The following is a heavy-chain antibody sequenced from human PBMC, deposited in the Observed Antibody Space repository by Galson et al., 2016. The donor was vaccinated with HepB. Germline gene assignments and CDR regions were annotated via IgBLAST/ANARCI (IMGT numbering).Heavy chain of an antibody. CDR1: GFIVSSHY. D-gene: IGHD6-13*01. J-gene: IGHJ5*01. V-gene: IGHV3-53*01. CDR2: IYSGGAT. CDR3: ARDPGRIAAAGHFDS. Sequence: SLRLSCAGSGFIVSSHYMNWVRQPPGKGLEWVAIIYSGGATYYADSVKGRFTISRDNPKNTLYLQRNSLRAEDTALYYCARDPGRIAAAGHFDSWGQGTLVTVSS.